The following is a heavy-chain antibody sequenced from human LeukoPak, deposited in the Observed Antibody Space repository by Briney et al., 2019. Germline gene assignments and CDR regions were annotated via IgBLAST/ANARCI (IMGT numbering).Heavy chain of an antibody. Sequence: SVKVSCKASGYTFTSYAISWVRQAPGQGLEWMGGIIPIFGTANYAQKFQGRVTITADESTSTAYMELSSLRSEDTAVYYCARGRFLEWLPKGYYYYMDVWGKGTTVTVSS. V-gene: IGHV1-69*13. D-gene: IGHD3-3*01. J-gene: IGHJ6*03. CDR3: ARGRFLEWLPKGYYYYMDV. CDR2: IIPIFGTA. CDR1: GYTFTSYA.